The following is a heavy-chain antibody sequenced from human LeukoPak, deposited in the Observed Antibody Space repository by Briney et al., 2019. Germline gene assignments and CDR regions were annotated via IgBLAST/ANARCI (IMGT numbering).Heavy chain of an antibody. CDR3: ARAPYYYGSGSYGGSYYYYYMDV. J-gene: IGHJ6*03. Sequence: GGSLRLSCAASGFTFSSYWMSWVRQAPGKGLERVANIKQDGSEKYYVDSVKGRFTISRDNAKNSLYLQMDSLRAEDTAVYYCARAPYYYGSGSYGGSYYYYYMDVWGKGNTVTVSS. D-gene: IGHD3-10*01. CDR2: IKQDGSEK. V-gene: IGHV3-7*01. CDR1: GFTFSSYW.